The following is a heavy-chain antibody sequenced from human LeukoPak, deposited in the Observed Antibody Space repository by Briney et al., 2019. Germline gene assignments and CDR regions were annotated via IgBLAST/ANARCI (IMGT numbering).Heavy chain of an antibody. J-gene: IGHJ6*04. Sequence: PSETLSLTCTVSGGSISSGDYYWSWIRQPPGKGLEWIGYIYYSGSTYYNPSLKSRVTISVDTSKTQFSLTLSSVTAADTAVYYCARAHDYGDYVNYYYGMDVWGKGTTVTVSS. CDR3: ARAHDYGDYVNYYYGMDV. D-gene: IGHD4-17*01. CDR1: GGSISSGDYY. CDR2: IYYSGST. V-gene: IGHV4-30-4*01.